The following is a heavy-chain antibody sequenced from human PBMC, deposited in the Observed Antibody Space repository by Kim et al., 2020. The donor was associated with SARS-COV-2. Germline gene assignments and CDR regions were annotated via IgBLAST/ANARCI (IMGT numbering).Heavy chain of an antibody. CDR3: ARRNNFDY. CDR2: IYYSGAT. CDR1: GGSISDSRPH. V-gene: IGHV4-39*01. J-gene: IGHJ4*02. Sequence: SETLSLTCSVSGGSISDSRPHWGWIRQPPGKGLEWIGSIYYSGATYYNPSLKSRVTISIDTPKNQFSLKLTSVTAADTAVYYCARRNNFDYWGQGTLVSVSS.